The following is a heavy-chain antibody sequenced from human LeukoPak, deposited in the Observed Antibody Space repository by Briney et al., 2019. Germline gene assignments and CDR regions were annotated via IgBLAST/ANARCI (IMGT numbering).Heavy chain of an antibody. D-gene: IGHD6-19*01. CDR3: ATLVIAVAGGFGDY. J-gene: IGHJ4*02. Sequence: ASVKVSCKASGGTFSSYAISWVRQAPGQGLEWMGWINPNSGGTNYAQKFQGRVTMTRDTSISTGYMELSRLRSDDTVVYYCATLVIAVAGGFGDYWGQGTLVTVSS. CDR2: INPNSGGT. V-gene: IGHV1-2*02. CDR1: GGTFSSYA.